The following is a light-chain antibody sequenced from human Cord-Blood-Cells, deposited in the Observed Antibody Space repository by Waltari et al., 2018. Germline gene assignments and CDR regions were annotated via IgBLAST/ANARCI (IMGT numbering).Light chain of an antibody. J-gene: IGLJ2*01. CDR3: SSYTSSSTLV. CDR2: EVS. V-gene: IGLV2-14*01. Sequence: QSALTQPASVSGSPGQSINISCTGTSSDVGGSNSVSWYQKHPGKAPKLMIYEVSNRPSGVSNRFSGSKSGNTASLTISGLQAEDEADYYCSSYTSSSTLVFGGGTKLTVL. CDR1: SSDVGGSNS.